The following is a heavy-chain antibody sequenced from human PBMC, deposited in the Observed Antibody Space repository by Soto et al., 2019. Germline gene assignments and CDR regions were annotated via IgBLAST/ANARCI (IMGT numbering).Heavy chain of an antibody. J-gene: IGHJ4*02. CDR1: GFTFSSYA. V-gene: IGHV3-23*01. CDR3: AKGRRAVGATLYYFDY. Sequence: GGSLRLSCAASGFTFSSYAMSWVRQAPGKGLEWVSAISGSGGSTYYADSVKGRFTISRDNSKNTLYLQMNSLRAEDTAVYYCAKGRRAVGATLYYFDYWGQGTLVTVSS. D-gene: IGHD1-26*01. CDR2: ISGSGGST.